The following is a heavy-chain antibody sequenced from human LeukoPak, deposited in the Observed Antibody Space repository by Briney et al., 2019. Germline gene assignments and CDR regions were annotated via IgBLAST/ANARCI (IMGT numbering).Heavy chain of an antibody. CDR1: GGSISSYY. CDR3: AREAEGTVAFDI. V-gene: IGHV4-59*01. Sequence: SETLSLTCTVSGGSISSYYWSWIRQPPGKGLEWIGYIYYSGSTNYNPSLKSRVTISVDTSKNQFSLKLGSVTAADTAVYYCAREAEGTVAFDIWGQGTMVTVSS. J-gene: IGHJ3*02. D-gene: IGHD1-1*01. CDR2: IYYSGST.